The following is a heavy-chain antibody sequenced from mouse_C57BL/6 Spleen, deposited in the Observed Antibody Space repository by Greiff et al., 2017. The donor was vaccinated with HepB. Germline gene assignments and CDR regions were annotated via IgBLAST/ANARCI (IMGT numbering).Heavy chain of an antibody. J-gene: IGHJ1*03. CDR1: GYTFTSYW. V-gene: IGHV1-52*01. Sequence: QVHVKQPGAELVRPGSSVKLSCKASGYTFTSYWMHWVKQRPIQGLEWIGNIDPSDSETHYNQKFKDKATLTVDKSSSTAYMQLSSLTSEDSAVYYCARGVVATYSYWYFDVWGTGTTVTVSS. D-gene: IGHD1-1*01. CDR2: IDPSDSET. CDR3: ARGVVATYSYWYFDV.